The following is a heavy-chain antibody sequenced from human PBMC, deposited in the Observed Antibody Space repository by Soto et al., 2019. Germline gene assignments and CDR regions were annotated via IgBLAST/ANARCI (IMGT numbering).Heavy chain of an antibody. D-gene: IGHD4-4*01. V-gene: IGHV3-21*01. J-gene: IGHJ4*02. CDR2: ISSSSRYI. CDR1: GFTFSSYS. Sequence: GGSLRLSCAASGFTFSSYSMNWVRQAPGKGLEWVSSISSSSRYIYYADSVKGRFTISRDNAKNSLYLQMNSLRAEDTAVYYCASDRPLMTTPTGGFDYWGQGTLVTVSS. CDR3: ASDRPLMTTPTGGFDY.